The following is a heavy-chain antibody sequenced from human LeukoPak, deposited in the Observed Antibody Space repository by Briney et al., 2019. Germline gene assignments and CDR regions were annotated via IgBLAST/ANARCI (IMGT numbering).Heavy chain of an antibody. D-gene: IGHD1-26*01. CDR2: INHSRRT. J-gene: IGHJ5*02. V-gene: IGHV4-34*01. CDR1: SGSISGYY. CDR3: ATQRVGATTGWFDP. Sequence: SENLSLTSAVYSGSISGYYWSWIPHRPGQGREWIGEINHSRRTNYNPSLKSRVTTSVDSTKNLFSLKLSSGTAADTAEYYCATQRVGATTGWFDPWGQGTRVTVSS.